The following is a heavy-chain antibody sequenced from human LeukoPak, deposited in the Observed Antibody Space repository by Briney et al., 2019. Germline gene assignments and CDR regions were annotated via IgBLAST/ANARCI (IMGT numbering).Heavy chain of an antibody. J-gene: IGHJ4*02. CDR2: INHSGST. D-gene: IGHD2-2*01. CDR3: ARRVCSSTSCYPSD. Sequence: TASETLSLTCAGYGGSFRGYYWSWVRQPPGEGLEGVWEINHSGSTNYNPSLKSRVTISVDTSKNQFSLKLSSVTAADTAVYYCARRVCSSTSCYPSDWGQGTLVTVSS. V-gene: IGHV4-34*01. CDR1: GGSFRGYY.